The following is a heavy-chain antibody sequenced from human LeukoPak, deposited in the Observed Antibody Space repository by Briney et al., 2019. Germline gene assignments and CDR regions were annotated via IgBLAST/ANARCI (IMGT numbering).Heavy chain of an antibody. CDR3: ALAAMDEYYFDY. V-gene: IGHV3-23*01. Sequence: GGSLRLSCAASGFTFSGYAMSWVRQAPGKGLEWVSAISGSGGSTYYADSVKGRFTISGDNSKNTLYLQMNSLRAEDTAVYYCALAAMDEYYFDYWGQGTLVTVSS. CDR1: GFTFSGYA. J-gene: IGHJ4*02. D-gene: IGHD2-2*01. CDR2: ISGSGGST.